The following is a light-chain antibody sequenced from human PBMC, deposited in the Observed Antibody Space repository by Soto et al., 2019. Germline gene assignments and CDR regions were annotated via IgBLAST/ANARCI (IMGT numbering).Light chain of an antibody. CDR3: LLYLGSDIWV. Sequence: QAVVTQEPSFSVSPGGTVTLTCAVSSGSVSVSHYSSWYQQTPGRPPRTLIYNTHTRSSGVPDRFSGSILGNRAALTITGAQADDESDYYCLLYLGSDIWVFGGGTKVTV. CDR1: SGSVSVSHY. CDR2: NTH. V-gene: IGLV8-61*01. J-gene: IGLJ3*02.